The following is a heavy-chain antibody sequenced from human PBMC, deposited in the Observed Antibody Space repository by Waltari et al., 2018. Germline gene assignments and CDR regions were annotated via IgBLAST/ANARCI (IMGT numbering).Heavy chain of an antibody. CDR2: INAGNGNT. D-gene: IGHD2-21*01. CDR3: ARTYCGGDCYSLAAFDI. V-gene: IGHV1-3*01. Sequence: QVQLVQSGAEVKKPGASVKVSCKASGYTFTSYAMHWVRQAPGQRLEWMGWINAGNGNTKYSQKCQGRVTSTRDTSASTAYMELSSLRSEDTAVYYCARTYCGGDCYSLAAFDIWGQGTMVTVSS. CDR1: GYTFTSYA. J-gene: IGHJ3*02.